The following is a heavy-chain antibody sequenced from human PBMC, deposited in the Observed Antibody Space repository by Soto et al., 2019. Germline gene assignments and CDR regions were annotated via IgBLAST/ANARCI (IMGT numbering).Heavy chain of an antibody. D-gene: IGHD6-13*01. Sequence: QVQLVQSGAEVKKPGASVKVSCKASGYTFTSYDINGVRQATGQGLEWMGWMNPNSGNTGYAQKFQGRVTMTRNTSISTAYMELSSLRSEDTAVYYCARGLYSSSWYRVTTVTTIHDYWGQGTLVTVSS. J-gene: IGHJ4*02. CDR1: GYTFTSYD. CDR2: MNPNSGNT. V-gene: IGHV1-8*01. CDR3: ARGLYSSSWYRVTTVTTIHDY.